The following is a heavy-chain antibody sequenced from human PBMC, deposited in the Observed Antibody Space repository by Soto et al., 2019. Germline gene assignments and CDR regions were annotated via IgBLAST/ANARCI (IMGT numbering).Heavy chain of an antibody. V-gene: IGHV3-33*01. Sequence: GESLKISCAASGFTFSSYGMHWVRQAPGKGLEWVAVIWYDGSNKYYADSVKGRFTISRDNSKNTLYLQMNSLRAEDTAVYYCARAGDYGVPYYFDYWGQGTLVTVSS. CDR3: ARAGDYGVPYYFDY. CDR1: GFTFSSYG. D-gene: IGHD4-17*01. CDR2: IWYDGSNK. J-gene: IGHJ4*02.